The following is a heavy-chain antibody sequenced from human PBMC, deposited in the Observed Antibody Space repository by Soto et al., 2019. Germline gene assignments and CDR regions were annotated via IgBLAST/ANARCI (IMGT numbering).Heavy chain of an antibody. CDR2: IYYSGST. D-gene: IGHD1-26*01. V-gene: IGHV4-61*01. CDR1: GGSVSSGSYY. CDR3: ARVNGWSYALDY. J-gene: IGHJ4*02. Sequence: QVQLQESGPGLVKPSETLSLTCTVSGGSVSSGSYYWSWIRQPPGKGLEWIGYIYYSGSTNYNPSLRSRVTISVDTSKNQFSLKLSSVTAADTAVYYCARVNGWSYALDYCGQGTLVTVSS.